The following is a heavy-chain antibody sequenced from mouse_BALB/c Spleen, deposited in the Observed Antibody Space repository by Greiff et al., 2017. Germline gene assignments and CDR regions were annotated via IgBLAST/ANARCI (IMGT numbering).Heavy chain of an antibody. D-gene: IGHD2-4*01. CDR2: ISSGGST. Sequence: EVHLVESGGGLVKPGGSLKLSCAASGFTFSSYAMSWVRQTPEKRLEWVASISSGGSTYYPDSVKGRFTISRDNARNILYLQMSSLRSEDTAMYYCARGGYDYDGAWFAYWGQGTLVTVSA. CDR1: GFTFSSYA. V-gene: IGHV5-6-5*01. J-gene: IGHJ3*01. CDR3: ARGGYDYDGAWFAY.